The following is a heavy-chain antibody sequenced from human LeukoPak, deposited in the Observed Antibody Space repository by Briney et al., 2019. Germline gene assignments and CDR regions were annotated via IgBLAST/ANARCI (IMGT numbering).Heavy chain of an antibody. D-gene: IGHD2-15*01. CDR1: GFTFSYYN. V-gene: IGHV3-48*01. Sequence: GGSLRLSCAASGFTFSYYNMNWVRQAPGKGLEWVSYISSSSNTIYYADSVKGRFTISRDDAKNSLYLQMNSLRAEDTAVCYCARGYSDAFDIWGQGTMVTVSS. CDR2: ISSSSNTI. CDR3: ARGYSDAFDI. J-gene: IGHJ3*02.